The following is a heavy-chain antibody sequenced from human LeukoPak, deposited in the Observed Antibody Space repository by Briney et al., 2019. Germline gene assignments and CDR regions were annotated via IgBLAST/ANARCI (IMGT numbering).Heavy chain of an antibody. CDR1: GGSISSSSYY. V-gene: IGHV4-39*07. J-gene: IGHJ3*02. CDR2: IYYSGST. Sequence: SETLSLTCTVSGGSISSSSYYWGWIRQPPGKGLEWIGSIYYSGSTYYNPSLKSRVTISVDTSKNQFSLKLSSVTAADTAVYYCARVRRGPDAFDIRGQGTMVTVSS. CDR3: ARVRRGPDAFDI.